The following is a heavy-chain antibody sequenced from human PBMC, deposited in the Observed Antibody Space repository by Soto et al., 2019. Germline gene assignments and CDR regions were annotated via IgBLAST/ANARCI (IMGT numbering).Heavy chain of an antibody. CDR2: IIPIFGTA. J-gene: IGHJ4*02. CDR3: ARDLMVKGNLDY. CDR1: GGTFSCYA. D-gene: IGHD5-18*01. Sequence: SVKVSCKASGGTFSCYAISWVRQAPGQGLEWMGGIIPIFGTANYAQKFQGRVTITADESTSTAYMELSSLRSEDTAVYYCARDLMVKGNLDYWGQGTLVTVSS. V-gene: IGHV1-69*13.